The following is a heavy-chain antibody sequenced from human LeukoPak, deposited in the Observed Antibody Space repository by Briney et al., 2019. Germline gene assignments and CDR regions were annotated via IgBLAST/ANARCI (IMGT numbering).Heavy chain of an antibody. J-gene: IGHJ5*02. CDR2: IYYSGST. D-gene: IGHD3-16*01. CDR3: ARDPSRYWGSNWFDP. CDR1: GGSISSHY. V-gene: IGHV4-59*11. Sequence: SETLSLTCTVSGGSISSHYWSWIRQPPGKGLGWIGYIYYSGSTNYNPSLKSRVTISVDTSKNQFSLKLSSVTAADTAVYYCARDPSRYWGSNWFDPWGQGTLVTVSS.